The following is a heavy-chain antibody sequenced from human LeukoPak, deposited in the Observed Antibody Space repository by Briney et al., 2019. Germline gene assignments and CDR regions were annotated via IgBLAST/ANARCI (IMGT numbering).Heavy chain of an antibody. V-gene: IGHV3-74*01. D-gene: IGHD1-26*01. J-gene: IGHJ4*02. CDR2: INTDGSST. Sequence: GGSLRLSCAASGFTFSSYWMHWVRQAPGKGLVWVSRINTDGSSTSYADSVKGRFTISRDNAKNTLYLQMNSLKTEDTAVYYCTTVWGYGSSIDYWGQGTLVTVSS. CDR3: TTVWGYGSSIDY. CDR1: GFTFSSYW.